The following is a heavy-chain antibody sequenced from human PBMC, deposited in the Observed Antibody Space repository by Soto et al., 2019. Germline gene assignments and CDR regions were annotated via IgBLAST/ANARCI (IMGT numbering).Heavy chain of an antibody. CDR2: ISPRGDNI. Sequence: GGSLRLSCVGSGFPLANFPMNWVRQTPGKGLEWISYISPRGDNIYYTESVKGRFTISRDNARNSLYLQMNSLRDEDAALYYCAKGPNHNIGWPYYFDSCGQGVPVTVSS. V-gene: IGHV3-48*02. J-gene: IGHJ4*02. CDR3: AKGPNHNIGWPYYFDS. D-gene: IGHD6-19*01. CDR1: GFPLANFP.